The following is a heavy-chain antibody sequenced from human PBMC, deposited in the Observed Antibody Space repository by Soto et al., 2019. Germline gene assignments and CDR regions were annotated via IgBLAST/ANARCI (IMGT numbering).Heavy chain of an antibody. J-gene: IGHJ6*02. CDR3: ARYCTSDTCMRYVYYGMEV. D-gene: IGHD2-8*01. CDR2: IIPISDTT. Sequence: QVQLVQSGAEVKKTGSSVKVSCKPSGGTFGSYAISWVRQAPGQGLEWMGGIIPISDTTNYAQQYQGRLTITADTCTSTAYMELGSLRSEDTAVYYCARYCTSDTCMRYVYYGMEVWGQGTTVTVSS. CDR1: GGTFGSYA. V-gene: IGHV1-69*06.